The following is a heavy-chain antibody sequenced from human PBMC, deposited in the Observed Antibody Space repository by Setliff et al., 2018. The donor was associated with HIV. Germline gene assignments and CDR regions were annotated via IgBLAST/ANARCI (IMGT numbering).Heavy chain of an antibody. CDR3: AKTSSGWRSFDY. Sequence: PGGSLRLSCAASGFAFDNYCMTWVRQAPGKGLEWVSAIGGSTGSTYYADSVKGRFTISTDNSKNTLYLQMNSLRAEDTAVYYCAKTSSGWRSFDYWGQGTLVTVSS. CDR1: GFAFDNYC. V-gene: IGHV3-23*01. CDR2: IGGSTGST. D-gene: IGHD6-19*01. J-gene: IGHJ4*02.